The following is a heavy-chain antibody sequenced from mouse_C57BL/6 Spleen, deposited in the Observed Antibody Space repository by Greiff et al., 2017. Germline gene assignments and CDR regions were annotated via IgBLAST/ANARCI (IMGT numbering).Heavy chain of an antibody. CDR3: ARDYYGSSSYAMDY. D-gene: IGHD1-1*01. CDR2: IDPSDSET. Sequence: VQLQQSGAELVRPGSSVKLSCKASGYTFTSYWMHWVKQRPIQGLEWIGNIDPSDSETHYNQKFKDKATLTVDKSSSTAYMQLSSLTSEDSAVYYCARDYYGSSSYAMDYWGQGTSVTVSS. CDR1: GYTFTSYW. V-gene: IGHV1-52*01. J-gene: IGHJ4*01.